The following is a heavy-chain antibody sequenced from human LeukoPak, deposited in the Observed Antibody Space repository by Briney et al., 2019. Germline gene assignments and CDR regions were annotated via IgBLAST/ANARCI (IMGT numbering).Heavy chain of an antibody. CDR1: GGSISSYY. J-gene: IGHJ4*02. CDR2: ISNTGTT. Sequence: SETLSLTCAVSGGSISSYYWGWVRQPPGRGLEWIGYISNTGTTKYNPSLKSRVNIAVDTPKNQFSLKLSSVTAADTAVYYCARVVYSSSGRYFDYWGQGTLVTVSS. D-gene: IGHD6-6*01. CDR3: ARVVYSSSGRYFDY. V-gene: IGHV4-59*12.